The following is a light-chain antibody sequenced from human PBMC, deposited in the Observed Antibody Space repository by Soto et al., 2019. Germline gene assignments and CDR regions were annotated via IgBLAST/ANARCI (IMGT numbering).Light chain of an antibody. CDR3: SSYTSSSTVV. V-gene: IGLV2-14*01. J-gene: IGLJ2*01. CDR1: RSNVGGYNY. Sequence: QSALTQPASVSGSPGQSFTFSCTGTRSNVGGYNYVSWYQHHPGKAPKLMIYEVSNRPSGVSNRFSGSKSGNTASLTISGLQAEDEADYYCSSYTSSSTVVFGGGTKLTVL. CDR2: EVS.